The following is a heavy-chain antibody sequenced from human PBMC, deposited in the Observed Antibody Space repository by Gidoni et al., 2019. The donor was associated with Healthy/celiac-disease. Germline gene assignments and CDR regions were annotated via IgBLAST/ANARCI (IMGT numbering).Heavy chain of an antibody. CDR2: ISAYNGNT. CDR1: GYTFTSYG. V-gene: IGHV1-18*01. CDR3: ARDRGYYDSSGYRYYFDY. Sequence: QVQLVQSGAEVKKPGASVKVSCKASGYTFTSYGISWVRQAPGPGLEWMGWISAYNGNTNYAQKLQGRVTMTTATSTSTAYLELRSLRSDDTAVYYCARDRGYYDSSGYRYYFDYWGQGTLVTVSS. D-gene: IGHD3-22*01. J-gene: IGHJ4*02.